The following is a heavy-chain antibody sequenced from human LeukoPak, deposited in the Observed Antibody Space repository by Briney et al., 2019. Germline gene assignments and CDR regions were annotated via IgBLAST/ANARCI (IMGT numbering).Heavy chain of an antibody. CDR1: GGSFSDYY. J-gene: IGHJ6*03. Sequence: SETLSLTCAVYGGSFSDYYWSWIRQPPGKGLEWIGEINHSGTTDYNPSLKSRVTISVDTSKNQFSLKLSSVTAADTAVYYCARQAQDFWSGYSPYYYYYMGVWGKGTTVTVS. V-gene: IGHV4-34*01. CDR3: ARQAQDFWSGYSPYYYYYMGV. D-gene: IGHD3-3*01. CDR2: INHSGTT.